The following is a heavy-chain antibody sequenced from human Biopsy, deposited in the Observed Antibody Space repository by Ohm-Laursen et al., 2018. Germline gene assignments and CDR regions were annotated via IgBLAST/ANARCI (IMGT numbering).Heavy chain of an antibody. V-gene: IGHV4-59*08. CDR2: IHYTGHI. CDR1: GDTISTYY. D-gene: IGHD5-12*01. J-gene: IGHJ2*01. Sequence: DTLSLTCAVSGDTISTYYWNWIRQTPGKGLEWIGYIHYTGHIRINPSLNSRATISVDTPKDQFSLKLSSLTAADTAIYYCARNRVDVVKVTTIGWNFDLWGRGTLVTVS. CDR3: ARNRVDVVKVTTIGWNFDL.